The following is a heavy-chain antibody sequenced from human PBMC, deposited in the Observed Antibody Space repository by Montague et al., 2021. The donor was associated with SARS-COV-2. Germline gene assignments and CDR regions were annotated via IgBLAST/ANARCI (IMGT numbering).Heavy chain of an antibody. CDR3: ARAGLGGAYYYYYYGMDV. Sequence: SLRLFCAASGFTFSSYDMHWVRQATGKGLEWVSAIGTAGDTYYPGSVKGRFTISRENAKNSLYLQMNSLRAGDTAVYYCARAGLGGAYYYYYYGMDVWGQGTTVTVSS. V-gene: IGHV3-13*01. D-gene: IGHD4-23*01. J-gene: IGHJ6*02. CDR1: GFTFSSYD. CDR2: IGTAGDT.